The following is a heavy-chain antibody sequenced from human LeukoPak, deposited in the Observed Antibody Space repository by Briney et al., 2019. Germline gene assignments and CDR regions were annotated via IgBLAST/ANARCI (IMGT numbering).Heavy chain of an antibody. V-gene: IGHV4-4*07. CDR2: MYTSGAT. D-gene: IGHD1-26*01. CDR3: ARGPGAATKEGFDY. Sequence: SETLSLTCTVSGGSIINYYWSWIRQPAGKGLEWIGRMYTSGATDFNPSLKSRATMSIDTSKNQSSLKLASVTATDTAVYYCARGPGAATKEGFDYWGRGTLVTVSS. CDR1: GGSIINYY. J-gene: IGHJ4*02.